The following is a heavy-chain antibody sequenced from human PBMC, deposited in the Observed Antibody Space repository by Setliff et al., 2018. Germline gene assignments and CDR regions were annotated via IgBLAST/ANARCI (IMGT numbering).Heavy chain of an antibody. CDR2: IYSSGST. J-gene: IGHJ4*02. D-gene: IGHD3-16*01. Sequence: PSETLSLTCTVSGGSISSGDYYWSWIRQPPGKGLEWIGYIYSSGSTYYNPSLKSRVSISVDTSRNQFSLKLSSVTAADTAVYYCARPLGASYYFDYWGQGTLVTVSS. CDR1: GGSISSGDYY. V-gene: IGHV4-30-4*08. CDR3: ARPLGASYYFDY.